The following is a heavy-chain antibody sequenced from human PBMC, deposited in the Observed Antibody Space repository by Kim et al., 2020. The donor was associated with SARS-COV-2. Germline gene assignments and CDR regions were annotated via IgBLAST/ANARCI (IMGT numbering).Heavy chain of an antibody. CDR2: IFSGGSST. CDR3: AKDIGGGNYYYYGMYV. D-gene: IGHD1-26*01. V-gene: IGHV3-23*03. CDR1: GINFRTYA. J-gene: IGHJ6*01. Sequence: GGSLRLSCAASGINFRTYAMHWVRQAPGKGLEWVSVIFSGGSSTYYADSVKGRFTISRATSKTTFYLQMNSLRAEDTAVHECAKDIGGGNYYYYGMYVWG.